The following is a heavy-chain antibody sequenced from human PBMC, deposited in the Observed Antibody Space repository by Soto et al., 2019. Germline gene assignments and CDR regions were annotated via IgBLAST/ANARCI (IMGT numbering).Heavy chain of an antibody. Sequence: QVQLVQSGAEVKEPGSSVKVSCTASGGGNLRDYRTTWVRRAPGQGLEWMGGIIPKLGSANYAQNFQGSVTVTADGSTNTVYMELRSLSSDDTAVYYCARGGDGYNFGGVYWGQGTPVTVSS. CDR1: GGGNLRDYR. CDR2: IIPKLGSA. J-gene: IGHJ4*02. CDR3: ARGGDGYNFGGVY. D-gene: IGHD2-21*01. V-gene: IGHV1-69*01.